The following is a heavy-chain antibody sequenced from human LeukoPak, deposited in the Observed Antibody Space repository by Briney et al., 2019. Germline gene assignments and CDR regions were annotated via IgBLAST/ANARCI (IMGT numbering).Heavy chain of an antibody. J-gene: IGHJ4*02. CDR3: ARKVSAGVLDY. CDR2: IYPGDSDT. V-gene: IGHV5-51*01. CDR1: GSSFTSFW. D-gene: IGHD3-10*01. Sequence: GGSLEISCQGSGSSFTSFWIGWVRQLPGKGLEWMGIIYPGDSDTRYSPSFQGQVTISADKSISTAYLQWSSLKASDTAMYYCARKVSAGVLDYWGQGTLVTVSS.